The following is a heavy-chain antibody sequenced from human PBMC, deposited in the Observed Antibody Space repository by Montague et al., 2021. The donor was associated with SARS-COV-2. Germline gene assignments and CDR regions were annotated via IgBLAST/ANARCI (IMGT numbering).Heavy chain of an antibody. D-gene: IGHD2-21*01. CDR3: ASEVVVVGLLYFDT. V-gene: IGHV4-61*09. CDR2: VYTSGIT. CDR1: GGSISSGTYY. J-gene: IGHJ4*02. Sequence: TLSLTCTVSGGSISSGTYYWSWIRQPAGKGLEWIGYVYTSGITTYNPSLGSRITISIDTSENQFSLNLSSVTAADTAVYFCASEVVVVGLLYFDTWGQGTLVAVSS.